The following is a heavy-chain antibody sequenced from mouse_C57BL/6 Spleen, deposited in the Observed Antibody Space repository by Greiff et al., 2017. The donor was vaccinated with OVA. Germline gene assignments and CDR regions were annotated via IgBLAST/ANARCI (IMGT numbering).Heavy chain of an antibody. CDR1: GFTFSDYG. CDR2: ISSGSSTI. V-gene: IGHV5-17*01. Sequence: EVQLQESGGGLVKPGGSLKLSCAASGFTFSDYGMHWVRQAPEKGLEWVAYISSGSSTIYYADTVKGRFTISRDNSQSILYLQMNALRAEDSATYYCARSPYAIVLGYFDYWGQGTTLTVSS. D-gene: IGHD1-1*01. J-gene: IGHJ2*01. CDR3: ARSPYAIVLGYFDY.